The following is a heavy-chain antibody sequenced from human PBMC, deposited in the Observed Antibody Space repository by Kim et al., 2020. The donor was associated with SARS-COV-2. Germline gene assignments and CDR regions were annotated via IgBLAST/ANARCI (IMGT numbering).Heavy chain of an antibody. J-gene: IGHJ4*02. D-gene: IGHD6-19*01. CDR3: ARVGDGYSRGWYRSPVVY. CDR1: GYAFTSYG. CDR2: ISGNNDNT. Sequence: ASVKVSCKASGYAFTSYGITWVRQAPGQGLEWMGWISGNNDNTHYAQNLQGRVTLTTDPFTNTAYMELRSLRSDDTAVYYCARVGDGYSRGWYRSPVVYWGQGSLVTVSS. V-gene: IGHV1-18*01.